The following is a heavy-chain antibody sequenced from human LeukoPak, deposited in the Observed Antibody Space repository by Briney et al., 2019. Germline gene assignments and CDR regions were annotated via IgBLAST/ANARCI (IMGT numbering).Heavy chain of an antibody. D-gene: IGHD2-2*01. CDR1: GGSISSYY. CDR2: IYYSGST. Sequence: SETLSLTCTVSGGSISSYYWNWIRQPPGKGLEWIGYIYYSGSTKYNPSLKSRVTISVDTSRTQFSLKVSSVTAADTAVYYCAREGTSSHRLDVWGQGTTVTVSS. CDR3: AREGTSSHRLDV. J-gene: IGHJ6*02. V-gene: IGHV4-59*01.